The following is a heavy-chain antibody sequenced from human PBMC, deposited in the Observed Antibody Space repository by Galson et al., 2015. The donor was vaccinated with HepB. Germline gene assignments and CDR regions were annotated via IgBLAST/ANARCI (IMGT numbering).Heavy chain of an antibody. CDR2: IWSDGTYK. CDR1: GFTFSSYN. V-gene: IGHV3-30*10. D-gene: IGHD6-19*01. J-gene: IGHJ4*02. Sequence: LRLSCAASGFTFSSYNMNWVRQAPGKGLEWVALIWSDGTYKNHRDSVKGRFTISRDNSKNTLYLQMNSLTIDDTAMYYCARGGLRAVAGTKGDYWGQGTLVTVSS. CDR3: ARGGLRAVAGTKGDY.